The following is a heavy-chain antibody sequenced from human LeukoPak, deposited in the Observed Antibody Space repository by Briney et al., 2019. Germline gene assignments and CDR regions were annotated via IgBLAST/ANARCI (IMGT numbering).Heavy chain of an antibody. CDR1: GYTFTSYD. Sequence: GASVKVSCKASGYTFTSYDMIWVRQAAGQGLEGMGWMNPNSGNTGYAQKFQGRVTMTRNTSIRTAYMELSSLRSEDTAVYFCAREGSYGSGSPDYWGQGTLVTVSS. CDR2: MNPNSGNT. D-gene: IGHD3-10*01. J-gene: IGHJ4*02. CDR3: AREGSYGSGSPDY. V-gene: IGHV1-8*01.